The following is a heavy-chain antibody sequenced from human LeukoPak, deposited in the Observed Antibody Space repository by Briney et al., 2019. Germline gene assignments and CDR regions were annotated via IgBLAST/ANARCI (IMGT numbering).Heavy chain of an antibody. Sequence: GGSLRLSCAASGFTFNDYYMSWIRQAPGKGLEWLSYIKIGGTNTHYADSVKGRFTISRDNAKKSLYLEMNNLRAEDTAVYYCATDGAGFDTWGQGVLVTVSS. CDR2: IKIGGTNT. V-gene: IGHV3-11*01. J-gene: IGHJ5*02. CDR3: ATDGAGFDT. CDR1: GFTFNDYY.